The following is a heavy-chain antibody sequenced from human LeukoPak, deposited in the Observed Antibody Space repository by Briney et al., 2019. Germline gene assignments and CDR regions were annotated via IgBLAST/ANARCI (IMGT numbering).Heavy chain of an antibody. J-gene: IGHJ4*02. Sequence: GGSLRLSCAASGFTFSSHAVSWVRQAPGKGLEWVSSIDVRSYTYYAGSVKGRFTISRDNAKNSLYLQMNSLRVEDTAVYYCASEGVVGAAAHFDYWGQGALVTVSS. D-gene: IGHD1-26*01. CDR3: ASEGVVGAAAHFDY. V-gene: IGHV3-21*01. CDR1: GFTFSSHA. CDR2: IDVRSYT.